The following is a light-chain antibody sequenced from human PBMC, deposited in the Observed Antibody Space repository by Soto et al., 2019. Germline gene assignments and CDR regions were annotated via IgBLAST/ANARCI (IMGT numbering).Light chain of an antibody. CDR2: DVS. Sequence: QSVLTQPASVSGSPGQSITISCTGTSSDVGYYNYVSWYQQHPGKAPKLIFYDVSIRPSGVSNRFSASKSVNTACLTISGIQAEDEGDYYCSSYTTSTTLFVFGTGTKVTVL. J-gene: IGLJ1*01. CDR1: SSDVGYYNY. CDR3: SSYTTSTTLFV. V-gene: IGLV2-14*01.